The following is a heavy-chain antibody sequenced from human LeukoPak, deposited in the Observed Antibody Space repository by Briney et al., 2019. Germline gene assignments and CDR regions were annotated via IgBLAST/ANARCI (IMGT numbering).Heavy chain of an antibody. Sequence: PSETLSLTCTVSGGSISSGGYYWSWIRQLPGKGLEWIGYIFYNGNTYYNPSLKSRVTISVDTSKNQFSLRLGAVTAADTAVYYCGRSFSGPTGADYWGQGTLVTVSS. J-gene: IGHJ4*02. CDR1: GGSISSGGYY. CDR3: GRSFSGPTGADY. D-gene: IGHD6-19*01. CDR2: IFYNGNT. V-gene: IGHV4-31*03.